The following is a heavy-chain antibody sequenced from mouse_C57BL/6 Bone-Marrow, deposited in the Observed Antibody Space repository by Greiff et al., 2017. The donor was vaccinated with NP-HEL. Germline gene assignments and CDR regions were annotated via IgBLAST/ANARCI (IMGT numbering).Heavy chain of an antibody. CDR3: ARLGYSKGFAY. Sequence: QVQLQQPGAELVRPGSSVKLSCKASGYTFTSYWMDWVKQRPGQGLEWIGNIYPSDSETHYNQKFKDKATLTVDKSSSTAYMQLSSLTSEDSAVYYCARLGYSKGFAYWGQGTLVTVSA. CDR2: IYPSDSET. CDR1: GYTFTSYW. V-gene: IGHV1-61*01. J-gene: IGHJ3*01. D-gene: IGHD2-5*01.